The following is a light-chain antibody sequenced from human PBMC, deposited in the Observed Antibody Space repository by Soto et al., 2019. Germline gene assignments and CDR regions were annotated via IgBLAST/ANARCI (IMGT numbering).Light chain of an antibody. V-gene: IGLV1-44*01. J-gene: IGLJ1*01. Sequence: QSLLTQPASACGTPGQRVTISCSGSSSNIGSNTVNWYQQLPGTAPKLLIYGNNQRPSGVPDRFSGSKYGNSSSLAISGLQSEDEADYYCAAWDDSLNGFYVFGTGTKVTV. CDR2: GNN. CDR3: AAWDDSLNGFYV. CDR1: SSNIGSNT.